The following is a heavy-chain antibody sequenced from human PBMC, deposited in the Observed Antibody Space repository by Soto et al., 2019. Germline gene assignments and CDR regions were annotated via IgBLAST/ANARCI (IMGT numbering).Heavy chain of an antibody. V-gene: IGHV4-34*01. J-gene: IGHJ4*02. CDR2: INHSGST. CDR1: GGSFSGYY. CDR3: ASFFTSSRIGSGYYPFDY. D-gene: IGHD3-3*01. Sequence: SETLSLTCAVYGGSFSGYYWSWIRQPPGKGLEWIGEINHSGSTNYNPSLKSRVTISVDTSKNQFSLKLSSVTAADTAVYYCASFFTSSRIGSGYYPFDYWGQGNLVTVSS.